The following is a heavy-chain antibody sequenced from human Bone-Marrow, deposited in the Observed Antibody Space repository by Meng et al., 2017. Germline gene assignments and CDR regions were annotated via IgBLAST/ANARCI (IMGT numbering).Heavy chain of an antibody. D-gene: IGHD3-9*01. CDR2: INSNTDGGTA. V-gene: IGHV3-15*07. CDR3: TWDDKAVSDY. Sequence: EVELGESGGGSVQPGGSLRLSCAASGFTFSSYWMHWVRQAPGKGLVWVSRINSNTDGGTAEYAAPVTGRFTISRDDSYSTLYLQMSGLRIDDTGIYYCTWDDKAVSDYWGQGTLVTVSS. CDR1: GFTFSSYW. J-gene: IGHJ4*02.